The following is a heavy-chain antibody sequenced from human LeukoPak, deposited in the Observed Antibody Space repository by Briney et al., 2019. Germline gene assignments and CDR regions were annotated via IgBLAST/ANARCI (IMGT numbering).Heavy chain of an antibody. CDR2: INPSGGST. J-gene: IGHJ4*02. CDR1: GGTFSSYA. V-gene: IGHV1-46*01. Sequence: ASVKVSCKASGGTFSSYAISWVRQAPGQGLEWMGIINPSGGSTSYAQKFQGRVTMTRDTSTSTVYMELSSLRSEDTAVYYCARDRVFGVDYWGQGTLVTVSS. CDR3: ARDRVFGVDY. D-gene: IGHD3-10*01.